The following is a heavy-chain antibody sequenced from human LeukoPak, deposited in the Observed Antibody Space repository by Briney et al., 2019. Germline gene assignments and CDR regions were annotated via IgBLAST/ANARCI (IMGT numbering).Heavy chain of an antibody. D-gene: IGHD6-19*01. CDR2: LYYNGNT. J-gene: IGHJ3*01. CDR1: GASISSSSYY. CDR3: ARRLSSGWHTDAFDV. V-gene: IGHV4-39*01. Sequence: SETLSLTCTVSGASISSSSYYWGWIRQPPGKGLEWTGSLYYNGNTYYNPSLKGRVTISVDTSKNQLSLRLSSVTAADTAVYYCARRLSSGWHTDAFDVWGQGTMVTVSS.